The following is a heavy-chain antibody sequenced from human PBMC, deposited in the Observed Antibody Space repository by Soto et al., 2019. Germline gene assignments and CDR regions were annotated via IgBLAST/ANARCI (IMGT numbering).Heavy chain of an antibody. V-gene: IGHV4-34*01. CDR3: ARGPEGQQLVQGFDY. CDR1: GGSLSGYY. D-gene: IGHD6-13*01. J-gene: IGHJ4*02. CDR2: INHSGST. Sequence: SETLSLTFAVYGGSLSGYYWSWIRQPPGKGLEWIGEINHSGSTNYNPSLKSRVTISIDTSKNQFSLKLSSGTAADTAVYYCARGPEGQQLVQGFDYWGQGTLVTVSS.